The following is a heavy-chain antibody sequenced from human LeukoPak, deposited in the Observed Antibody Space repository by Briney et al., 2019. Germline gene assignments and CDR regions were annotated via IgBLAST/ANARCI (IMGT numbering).Heavy chain of an antibody. CDR1: GGSISSGGYY. J-gene: IGHJ5*02. D-gene: IGHD3-3*01. V-gene: IGHV4-31*03. CDR2: IYYSGST. Sequence: SETLSLTCTVSGGSISSGGYYWSWIRQHPGKGLEWTGYIYYSGSTYYNPSLKSRVTISVDTSKNQFSLKLSSVTAADTAVYYCASSAGTYDFWSGYYNGWFDPWGQGTLVTVSS. CDR3: ASSAGTYDFWSGYYNGWFDP.